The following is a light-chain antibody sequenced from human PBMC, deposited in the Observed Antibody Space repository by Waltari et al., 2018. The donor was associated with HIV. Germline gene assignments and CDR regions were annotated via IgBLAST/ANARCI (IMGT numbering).Light chain of an antibody. CDR1: QGVSRY. J-gene: IGKJ2*01. Sequence: IRVTQSPPSLSASVGDRVNITCRTSQGVSRYLSWYQQKPGKAPKLLIYGASNLQSGGPSRFSGSGSATDFSLTISNLQPEDFATYFCQHNYNNPRTFGQGTRLEIK. CDR2: GAS. V-gene: IGKV1-39*01. CDR3: QHNYNNPRT.